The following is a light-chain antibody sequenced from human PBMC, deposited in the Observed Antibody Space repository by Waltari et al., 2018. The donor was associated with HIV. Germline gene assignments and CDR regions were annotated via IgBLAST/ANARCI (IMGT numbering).Light chain of an antibody. V-gene: IGLV2-8*01. CDR2: EVT. CDR3: SSYAGSNNLI. J-gene: IGLJ2*01. CDR1: SSDVGAYNY. Sequence: QSALTQPPSASGSPGQSVTISCTGTSSDVGAYNYVSWYQLHPGKAPKLMIYEVTTRPSGVPDRFFGSKSGNTASLTVSGLQAEDEADYFCSSYAGSNNLIFGGGTKLTVL.